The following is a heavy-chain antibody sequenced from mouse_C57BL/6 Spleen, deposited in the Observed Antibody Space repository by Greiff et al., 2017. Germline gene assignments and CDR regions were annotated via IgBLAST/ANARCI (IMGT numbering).Heavy chain of an antibody. CDR2: INPGSGGT. V-gene: IGHV1-54*01. J-gene: IGHJ2*01. CDR1: GYAFTNYL. D-gene: IGHD1-1*01. Sequence: VQLQQSGAELVRPGTSVKVSCKASGYAFTNYLIEWVKQRPGQGLEWIGVINPGSGGTNYNEKFKGKATLTADKSSSTAYMQLSSLTSEDSAVYVCAREGDYYGSNYFDYWGQGTTLTVSS. CDR3: AREGDYYGSNYFDY.